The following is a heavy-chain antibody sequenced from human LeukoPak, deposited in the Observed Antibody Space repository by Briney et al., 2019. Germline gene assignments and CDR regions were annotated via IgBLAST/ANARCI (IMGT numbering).Heavy chain of an antibody. CDR2: ISDSGGST. CDR3: AREVSTTSCSSCWFDP. V-gene: IGHV3-23*01. CDR1: GFTFSSNV. J-gene: IGHJ5*02. Sequence: GGSLRLSCAASGFTFSSNVMSWVRQAPGKGLEWVSGISDSGGSTYYADSVKGRFTISRDNSKNTLYLQMNSLGAEDTAVYYCAREVSTTSCSSCWFDPWGQGTLVTVSS. D-gene: IGHD2-2*01.